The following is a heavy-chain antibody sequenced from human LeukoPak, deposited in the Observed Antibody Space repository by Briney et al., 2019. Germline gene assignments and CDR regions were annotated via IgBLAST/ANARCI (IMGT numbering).Heavy chain of an antibody. CDR3: AGVIAVAGRGNWFDP. J-gene: IGHJ5*02. V-gene: IGHV5-51*01. Sequence: GESLKISCKGSGYSFTSYWIGWVRQMPGKGLEWMGIIYPGDSDTRYSPSFQGQVTISADKSISTAYLQWSSLKASDTALYYCAGVIAVAGRGNWFDPWGQGTLVTVSS. CDR2: IYPGDSDT. D-gene: IGHD6-19*01. CDR1: GYSFTSYW.